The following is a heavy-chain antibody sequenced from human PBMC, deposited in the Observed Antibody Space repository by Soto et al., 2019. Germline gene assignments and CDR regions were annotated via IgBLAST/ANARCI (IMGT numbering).Heavy chain of an antibody. CDR3: AREAPLGYGSSTSCYTRAFDI. J-gene: IGHJ3*02. CDR2: ISYSGST. V-gene: IGHV4-31*03. Sequence: QVQLQESGPGLVKPSQTLSLTCTVSGGSISSGGYYWSWIRQHPGKGLEWIGYISYSGSTYYNPSLKSRGTISVDTSKKQFSLKLSSVTAADTAVYYCAREAPLGYGSSTSCYTRAFDIWGQGTMVTVSS. CDR1: GGSISSGGYY. D-gene: IGHD2-2*02.